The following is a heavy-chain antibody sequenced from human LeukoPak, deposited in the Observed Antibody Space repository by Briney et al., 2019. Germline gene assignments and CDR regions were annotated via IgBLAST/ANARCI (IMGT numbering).Heavy chain of an antibody. Sequence: ASVKVSCKASGYTFTSYYMHWVRQAPGQGLEWMGIINPSGGSTSYAQKFQGRVTMTRDTSTSTVYMELSSLRSEDTAVYYCASGYCSGGSCAYSGYDYWGQGTLVTVSS. CDR3: ASGYCSGGSCAYSGYDY. V-gene: IGHV1-46*01. CDR1: GYTFTSYY. CDR2: INPSGGST. J-gene: IGHJ4*02. D-gene: IGHD2-15*01.